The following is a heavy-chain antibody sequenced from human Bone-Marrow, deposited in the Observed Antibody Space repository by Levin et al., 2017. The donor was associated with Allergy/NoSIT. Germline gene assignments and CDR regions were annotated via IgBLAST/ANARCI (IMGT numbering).Heavy chain of an antibody. Sequence: GGSLRLSCAASGFTFSSYGMHWVRQAPGKGLEWVAVISYDGSNKYYADSVKGRFTISRDNSKNTLYLQMNSLRAEDTAVYYCAKDRGSGGSCYLAYWGQGTLVTVSS. CDR2: ISYDGSNK. CDR3: AKDRGSGGSCYLAY. CDR1: GFTFSSYG. D-gene: IGHD2-15*01. J-gene: IGHJ4*02. V-gene: IGHV3-30*18.